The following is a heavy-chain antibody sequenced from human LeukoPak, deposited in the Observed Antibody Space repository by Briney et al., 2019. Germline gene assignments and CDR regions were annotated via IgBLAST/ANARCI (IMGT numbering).Heavy chain of an antibody. D-gene: IGHD3-22*01. J-gene: IGHJ4*02. CDR3: AVRARTYYYDSSGYFDY. V-gene: IGHV4-38-2*02. CDR2: IYHSGST. CDR1: GYSISSGYY. Sequence: PSETLSLTCTVSGYSISSGYYWGWIRQPPGQGLEWIGSIYHSGSTYYNPSLKSRVTISVDTSKNQFSLKLSSVTAADTAVYYCAVRARTYYYDSSGYFDYWGQGTLVTVSS.